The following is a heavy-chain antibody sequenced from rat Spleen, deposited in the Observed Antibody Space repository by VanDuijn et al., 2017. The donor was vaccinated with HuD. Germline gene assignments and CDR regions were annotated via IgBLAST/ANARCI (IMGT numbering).Heavy chain of an antibody. V-gene: IGHV2S12*01. D-gene: IGHD1-1*01. CDR3: ARDYYSGDVG. J-gene: IGHJ2*01. CDR2: ISSGGHT. Sequence: QVQLKESGPGLVQPSQTLSLTCTVSGFSLTSNGVSWVRQPPGKGLEWIATISSGGHTYYNSALKSRLSISKDTSKSQVFLQMNSLQTEDTATYYCARDYYSGDVGWGQGVMVTVSS. CDR1: GFSLTSNG.